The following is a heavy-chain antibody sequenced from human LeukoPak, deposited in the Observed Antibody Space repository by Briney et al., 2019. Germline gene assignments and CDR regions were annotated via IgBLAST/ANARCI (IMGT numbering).Heavy chain of an antibody. CDR1: GYTFTGYY. J-gene: IGHJ5*02. CDR2: INPDSGGT. D-gene: IGHD6-13*01. CDR3: ARGAAAQNNWFDP. V-gene: IGHV1-2*02. Sequence: ASVKVSCKASGYTFTGYYMHWVRQAPGQGLEWMGWINPDSGGTNYAQKFQGRVTMTRDTSISTAYMELSRLRSDDTAVYYCARGAAAQNNWFDPWGQGTLVTVSS.